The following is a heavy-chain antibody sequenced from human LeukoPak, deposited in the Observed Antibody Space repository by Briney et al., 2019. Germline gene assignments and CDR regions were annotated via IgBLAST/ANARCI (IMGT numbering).Heavy chain of an antibody. V-gene: IGHV1-2*02. CDR1: GYTFTGYY. Sequence: GASVKVSCTASGYTFTGYYMHWVRQAPGQGLEWMGWINPNSGGTNYAQKFQGRVTMTRDTSISTAYMELSRLRSDDTAVYYCARVPLVRGVYNWFDPWGQGTLVTVSS. J-gene: IGHJ5*02. D-gene: IGHD3-10*01. CDR3: ARVPLVRGVYNWFDP. CDR2: INPNSGGT.